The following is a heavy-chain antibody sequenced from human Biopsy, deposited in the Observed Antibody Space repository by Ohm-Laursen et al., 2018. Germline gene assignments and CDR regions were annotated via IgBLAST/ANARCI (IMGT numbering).Heavy chain of an antibody. J-gene: IGHJ4*02. D-gene: IGHD3-3*01. V-gene: IGHV4-59*08. Sequence: TLSLTCIVSGVSISSYFWSWIRQPLGKGLEWIGYVSYSGNTKYNPSLKSRVIISADTSKNQFSLKLSSVTAADTAVYYCARLSTLFGVADFTDDWGQGTLVTVSS. CDR3: ARLSTLFGVADFTDD. CDR1: GVSISSYF. CDR2: VSYSGNT.